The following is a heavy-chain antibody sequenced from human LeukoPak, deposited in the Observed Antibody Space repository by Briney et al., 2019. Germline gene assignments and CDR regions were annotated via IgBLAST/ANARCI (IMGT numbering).Heavy chain of an antibody. CDR1: GGTISSDDYS. D-gene: IGHD2-15*01. J-gene: IGHJ4*02. CDR3: ARVMSWGAYRNSCYARRKADSTGYYFDY. CDR2: SSHSWIT. Sequence: PSQTLTLTCSVSGGTISSDDYSWIWIRQPPGKGLEWIGYSSHSWITYYNSSLESRVTISVDGYNNQFSLRLNSVTDAETAVYYYARVMSWGAYRNSCYARRKADSTGYYFDYWGQGTLVTVSS. V-gene: IGHV4-30-2*01.